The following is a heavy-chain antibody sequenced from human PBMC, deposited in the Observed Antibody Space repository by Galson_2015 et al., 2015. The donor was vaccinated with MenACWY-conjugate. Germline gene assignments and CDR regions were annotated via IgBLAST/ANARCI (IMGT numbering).Heavy chain of an antibody. CDR1: GYTFINYG. J-gene: IGHJ4*02. V-gene: IGHV1-18*01. CDR3: ARFRAGFAYGFGELSPVGPADY. CDR2: ISADNGKT. D-gene: IGHD3-10*01. Sequence: SVKVSCKASGYTFINYGITWVRQAPGQGPEWMGWISADNGKTNYAQKLQNRVTMTTEKSTSTAYMELGSLVSDDTAVYYCARFRAGFAYGFGELSPVGPADYSGQGTLITASS.